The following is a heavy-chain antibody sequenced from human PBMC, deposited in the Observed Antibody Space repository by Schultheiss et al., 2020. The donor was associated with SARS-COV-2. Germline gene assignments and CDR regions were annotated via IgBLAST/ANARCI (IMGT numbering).Heavy chain of an antibody. Sequence: GGSLRLSCAASGFTFSDYYMSWVRQAPGKGLEWVSYISSSGSTIYYADSVKGRFTISRDNAKNSLYLQMNSLRAEDTAVYYCARGSYSSSWGYWFDPWGQGTLVTVSS. CDR3: ARGSYSSSWGYWFDP. CDR2: ISSSGSTI. CDR1: GFTFSDYY. J-gene: IGHJ5*02. V-gene: IGHV3-11*04. D-gene: IGHD6-13*01.